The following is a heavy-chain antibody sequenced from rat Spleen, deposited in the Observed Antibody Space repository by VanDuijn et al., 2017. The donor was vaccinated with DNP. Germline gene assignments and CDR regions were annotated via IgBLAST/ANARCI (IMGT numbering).Heavy chain of an antibody. CDR1: GYSITSNY. CDR2: ISYSGRT. Sequence: EVQLQESGPGLVKPSQSLSLTCSVTGYSITSNYWGWIRKFPGNKMAWIGHISYSGRTTYNPSLKSRISISRDTSKNQFFLQLNSVRTGDTATYYCARRGFYSEPLDYWGQGVMVTVSS. CDR3: ARRGFYSEPLDY. J-gene: IGHJ2*01. V-gene: IGHV3-1*01. D-gene: IGHD1-1*01.